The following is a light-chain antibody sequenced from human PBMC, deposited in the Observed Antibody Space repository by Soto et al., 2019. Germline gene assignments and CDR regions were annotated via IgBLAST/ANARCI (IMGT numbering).Light chain of an antibody. CDR2: DAS. V-gene: IGKV1-5*01. CDR1: QSISSW. J-gene: IGKJ1*01. CDR3: KQYET. Sequence: DIQMTQSPSTLSAYVGDRVTITCRASQSISSWLAWYQQKPGKAPKLLIYDASRLESGVPSRFSGSGSGTEFTRTISSLQPDDFSTYYCKQYETFGQGTKVEIK.